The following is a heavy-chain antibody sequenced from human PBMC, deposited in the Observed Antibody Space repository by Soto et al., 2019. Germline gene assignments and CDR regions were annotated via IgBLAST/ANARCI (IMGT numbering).Heavy chain of an antibody. J-gene: IGHJ3*02. CDR3: ARDQGIAAARADDAFDI. D-gene: IGHD6-13*01. V-gene: IGHV1-69*13. Sequence: ASVKVSCKASGGTFSSYAISWVRQAPGQGLEWMGGIIPIFGAANYAQKFQGRVTITADESTSTAYMELSSLRSEDTAVYYCARDQGIAAARADDAFDIWGQGTMVTVSS. CDR2: IIPIFGAA. CDR1: GGTFSSYA.